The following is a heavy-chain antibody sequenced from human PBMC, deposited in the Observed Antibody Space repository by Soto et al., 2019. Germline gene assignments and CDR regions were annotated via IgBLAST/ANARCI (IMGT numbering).Heavy chain of an antibody. CDR1: GITFSDLH. J-gene: IGHJ4*02. Sequence: EVLLQQSGAEAREPGGVVKMSCAVSGITFSDLHMHWVKQAPGKGLEWVGLVEVENDDRLYAEKNRGRLNINTDTSRHTSYMGLTSLTSDDTAIYFCAAVRGSLGSLSFDYWGQGTPVTVSA. V-gene: IGHV1-69-2*01. CDR3: AAVRGSLGSLSFDY. D-gene: IGHD1-26*01. CDR2: VEVENDDR.